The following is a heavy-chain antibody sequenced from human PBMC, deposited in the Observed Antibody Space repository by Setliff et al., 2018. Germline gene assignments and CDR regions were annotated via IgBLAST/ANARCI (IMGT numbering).Heavy chain of an antibody. D-gene: IGHD2-2*01. CDR2: ISVYSGNT. Sequence: ASVKVSCKASGYTFTSSGITWVRQAPEQGLEWMGWISVYSGNTNYAQKLQGRVTMTTDTSTSTAYMELRSLTPDDTAVYYCSRLVRYCTTTSCQGASGAEFWGQGTLVTVSS. CDR1: GYTFTSSG. J-gene: IGHJ4*02. V-gene: IGHV1-18*01. CDR3: SRLVRYCTTTSCQGASGAEF.